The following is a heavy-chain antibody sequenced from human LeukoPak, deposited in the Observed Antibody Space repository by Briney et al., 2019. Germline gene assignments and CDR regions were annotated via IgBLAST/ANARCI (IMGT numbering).Heavy chain of an antibody. CDR2: ISSSSSYI. Sequence: PGGSLRLSCAASGFTFSSYTMNWVRQAPGKGLEWLSSISSSSSYIYYADSVKGRFTISRDNAKKSLYLQMNSLRAEDTADYYCARAYFSDSSGYYFAKVEFDSWGQGTLVTVSS. D-gene: IGHD3-22*01. J-gene: IGHJ4*02. V-gene: IGHV3-21*01. CDR3: ARAYFSDSSGYYFAKVEFDS. CDR1: GFTFSSYT.